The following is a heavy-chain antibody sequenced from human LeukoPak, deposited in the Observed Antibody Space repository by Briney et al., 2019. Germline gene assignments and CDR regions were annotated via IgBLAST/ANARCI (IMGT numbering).Heavy chain of an antibody. Sequence: PGGSLGLSCTVSGFTVSSNSMSWVRQAPGKGLEWVSFIYSDNTHYSDSVKGQFTISRDNSKNTLYLQMNSLRAEDTAVYYCARDLGSSWPFDYWGQGTLVTVSS. D-gene: IGHD6-13*01. V-gene: IGHV3-53*01. CDR3: ARDLGSSWPFDY. J-gene: IGHJ4*02. CDR1: GFTVSSNS. CDR2: IYSDNT.